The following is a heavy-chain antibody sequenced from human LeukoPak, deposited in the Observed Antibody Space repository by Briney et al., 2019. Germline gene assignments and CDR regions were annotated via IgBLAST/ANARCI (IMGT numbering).Heavy chain of an antibody. Sequence: GGSLRLSCAASEFTFRSYGIHWVRQAPGKGLEWVAVISYDGSNEYYADSVKGRFTISRDNSKNTLYLQMNSLRGEDTAMYYCAKDRFPYGSGTTYYFDYWGQGTLVTVSS. CDR1: EFTFRSYG. J-gene: IGHJ4*02. D-gene: IGHD3-10*01. CDR2: ISYDGSNE. CDR3: AKDRFPYGSGTTYYFDY. V-gene: IGHV3-30*18.